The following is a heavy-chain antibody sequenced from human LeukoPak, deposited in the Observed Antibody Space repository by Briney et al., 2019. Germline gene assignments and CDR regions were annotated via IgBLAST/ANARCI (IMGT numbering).Heavy chain of an antibody. J-gene: IGHJ4*02. CDR3: ANYYYFGGDSYYFNY. CDR1: GNYW. D-gene: IGHD2-21*01. CDR2: INSDGSWT. Sequence: GGSLRLSCAASGNYWMHWFRQAPGKGLVWVSHINSDGSWTGYADSVKGRFTISKDNAKNTVYLQMNNLRAEDTAVYYCANYYYFGGDSYYFNYWGQGTLVTVSS. V-gene: IGHV3-74*01.